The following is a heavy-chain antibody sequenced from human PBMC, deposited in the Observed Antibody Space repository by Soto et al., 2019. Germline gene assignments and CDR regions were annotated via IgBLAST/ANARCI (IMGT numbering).Heavy chain of an antibody. Sequence: EVELVGAGGGWVQPCGSLRLSCSGFGFTFNGEHGVLVPPAPGQGREWVGRIRKRAESYTAEYAASVKGSFFVSRDDSKNSGYLQMDSLITEDTAVYYCVREGYYVLDYWGQGILVTVSS. CDR1: GFTFNGEH. V-gene: IGHV3-72*01. CDR3: VREGYYVLDY. D-gene: IGHD3-10*02. CDR2: IRKRAESYTA. J-gene: IGHJ4*02.